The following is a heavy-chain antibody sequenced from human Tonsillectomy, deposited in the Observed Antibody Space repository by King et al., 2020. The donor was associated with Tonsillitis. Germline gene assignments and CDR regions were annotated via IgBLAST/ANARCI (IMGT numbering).Heavy chain of an antibody. CDR1: GFTFSSHG. J-gene: IGHJ3*02. V-gene: IGHV3-33*01. CDR3: ARDPARSFDI. Sequence: QLVQSGGGVVQPGRSLRLSCVASGFTFSSHGFHWVRQAPGKGLEWVADIWYDGSNEYYVDSVKGRFTISRDNAKNTVYLQMNSLRAEDSAVYYCARDPARSFDIWGQGTMVTVSS. CDR2: IWYDGSNE.